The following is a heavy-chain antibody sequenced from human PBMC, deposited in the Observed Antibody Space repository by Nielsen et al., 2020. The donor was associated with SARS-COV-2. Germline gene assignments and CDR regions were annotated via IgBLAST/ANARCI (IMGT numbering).Heavy chain of an antibody. CDR1: GFIFSNYR. CDR3: ARLWDDGYYFDTGPYDY. CDR2: INPDESKT. V-gene: IGHV3-74*03. J-gene: IGHJ4*02. Sequence: GESLKISCAASGFIFSNYRMHWVRQAPGQGLVWVSHINPDESKTTYADSVKGRFTIPRDNAKNTLYLQMNSLRAEDTAVYYCARLWDDGYYFDTGPYDYWGQGTLVTVSS. D-gene: IGHD3-22*01.